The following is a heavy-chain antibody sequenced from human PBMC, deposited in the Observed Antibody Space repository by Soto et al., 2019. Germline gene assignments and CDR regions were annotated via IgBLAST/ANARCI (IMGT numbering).Heavy chain of an antibody. CDR1: LFSLITSGMR. J-gene: IGHJ4*02. V-gene: IGHV2-70*04. Sequence: XGPTLRYQTQTLTLTCTFSLFSLITSGMRVSWIRQPPGKALEWLARIDWDDDKFYSTSLKTRLTISKDTSKNQVVLTMTNMDPVDTATYYCARSSRGSGYVFTDFDYWGQGTLVTVSS. CDR3: ARSSRGSGYVFTDFDY. CDR2: IDWDDDK. D-gene: IGHD3-22*01.